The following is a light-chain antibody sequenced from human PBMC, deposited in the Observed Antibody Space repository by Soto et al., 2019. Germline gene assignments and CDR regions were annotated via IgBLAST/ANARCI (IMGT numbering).Light chain of an antibody. V-gene: IGLV1-44*01. CDR3: AAWDDNLNGPV. CDR2: STD. Sequence: QSVLTQPPSASGTPGQRVTISCSGSSSYIGSNTVNWYQQIPGTAPKLLIYSTDQRPSGVPDRFSGSKSGTSASLAISGLQSEDEADYYCAAWDDNLNGPVFGGGTQLTVL. J-gene: IGLJ7*01. CDR1: SSYIGSNT.